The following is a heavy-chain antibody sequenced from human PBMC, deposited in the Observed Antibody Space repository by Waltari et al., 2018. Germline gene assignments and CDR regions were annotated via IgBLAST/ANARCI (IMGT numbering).Heavy chain of an antibody. D-gene: IGHD4-17*01. V-gene: IGHV3-66*01. J-gene: IGHJ4*02. CDR3: AREMNMDGGYLDC. Sequence: EVQLVESGGGLVQPGGSLRVSCAVSGFPVSSYNMRWVRQPPGKGLEWVSVIYSGGSTFYAGSVKGRFTISRDNSYNTLYLHMKNLRAEDTAMYYCAREMNMDGGYLDCWGQGTLVTVSS. CDR1: GFPVSSYN. CDR2: IYSGGST.